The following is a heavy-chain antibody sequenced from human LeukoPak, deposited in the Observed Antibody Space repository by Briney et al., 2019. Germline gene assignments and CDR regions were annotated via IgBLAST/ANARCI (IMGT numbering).Heavy chain of an antibody. D-gene: IGHD1-26*01. V-gene: IGHV3-33*01. J-gene: IGHJ6*02. Sequence: GGSLRLSCAASGFTFSSYGMHWVRQAPGKGVEWVAVIWYDGSNKYYADSVKGRFTISRDNSKNTLYLQMNSLRAEDTAEYYCARRNQWELLDYYYYYGMDVWGQGTTVTVSS. CDR3: ARRNQWELLDYYYYYGMDV. CDR2: IWYDGSNK. CDR1: GFTFSSYG.